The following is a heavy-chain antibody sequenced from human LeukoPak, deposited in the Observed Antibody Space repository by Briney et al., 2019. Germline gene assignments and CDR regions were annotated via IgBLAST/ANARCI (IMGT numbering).Heavy chain of an antibody. V-gene: IGHV3-15*01. J-gene: IGHJ4*02. CDR3: VIDDYYDYSGTREADYFDY. CDR1: GFPFSDFA. D-gene: IGHD3-22*01. CDR2: IKSDGAV. Sequence: GGSLRLSCAVSGFPFSDFAMSWVRQTPGKGLEWVARIKSDGAVDYASPVKGRLTISKDYSKNTLYLQMNSLKVEDTAVYYCVIDDYYDYSGTREADYFDYWGQGTLVTVSS.